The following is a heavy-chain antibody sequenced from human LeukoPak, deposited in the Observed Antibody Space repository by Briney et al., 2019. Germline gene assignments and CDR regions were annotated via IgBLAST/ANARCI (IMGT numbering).Heavy chain of an antibody. D-gene: IGHD2-2*01. CDR1: GYTFTGYR. V-gene: IGHV1-2*06. CDR3: AGDYCSSTSCLFDY. CDR2: INPNSGDT. Sequence: GASVKVSCKASGYTFTGYRMHWVRQAPGQGLEWMGRINPNSGDTNYAQKFQGRVTMTRDTSISTAYMELSRLRSDDTAVYYCAGDYCSSTSCLFDYWGQGTLVTVSS. J-gene: IGHJ4*02.